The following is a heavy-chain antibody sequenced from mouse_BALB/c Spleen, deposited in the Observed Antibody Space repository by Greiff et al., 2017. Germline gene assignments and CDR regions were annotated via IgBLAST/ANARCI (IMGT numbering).Heavy chain of an antibody. V-gene: IGHV1-54*01. CDR3: ARSYYGSGYGNFDY. Sequence: VQLQQSGAELVRPGTSVKVSCKASGYAFTNYFLEWVKQRPGQGLEWIGVINPGSGGTNYNEKYKGKATLTADKSSSTAYMQISSLTSDDSAVYFCARSYYGSGYGNFDYWGQGTTLTVSS. CDR1: GYAFTNYF. D-gene: IGHD1-1*01. J-gene: IGHJ2*01. CDR2: INPGSGGT.